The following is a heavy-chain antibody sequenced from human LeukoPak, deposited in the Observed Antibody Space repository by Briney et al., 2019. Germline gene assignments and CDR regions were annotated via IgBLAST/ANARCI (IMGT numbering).Heavy chain of an antibody. D-gene: IGHD4-11*01. V-gene: IGHV1-2*02. CDR1: GYTFTGYY. CDR3: ASHSPTTVTPFDY. J-gene: IGHJ4*02. CDR2: INPNSGGT. Sequence: PGASVKVSCKASGYTFTGYYMHWVRQAPGQGLEWMGWINPNSGGTNYAQKFQGRVTITADESTSTAYMELSSLRSEDTAVYYCASHSPTTVTPFDYWGQGTLVTVSS.